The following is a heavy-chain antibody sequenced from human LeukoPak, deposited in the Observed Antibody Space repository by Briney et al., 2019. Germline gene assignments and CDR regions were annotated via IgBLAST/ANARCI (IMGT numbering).Heavy chain of an antibody. V-gene: IGHV1-2*02. CDR3: ARGKSATATDSNWYLDL. CDR2: INPNSGGT. Sequence: ASVKVSCKASGYYMHWVRQAPGQGLEWMGWINPNSGGTKYAQKFQGRVTMTRDTSISTAYMELSRLRSDDTAVYYCARGKSATATDSNWYLDLWGRGTLVTVSS. CDR1: GYY. D-gene: IGHD5-18*01. J-gene: IGHJ2*01.